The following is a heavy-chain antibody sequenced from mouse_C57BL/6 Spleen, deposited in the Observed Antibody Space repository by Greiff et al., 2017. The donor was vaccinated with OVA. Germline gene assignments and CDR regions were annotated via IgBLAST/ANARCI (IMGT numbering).Heavy chain of an antibody. J-gene: IGHJ4*01. CDR2: INPGSGGT. Sequence: QVQLQQSGAELVRPGTSVKVSCKASGYAFTNYLIEWVKQRPGQGLEWIGVINPGSGGTNYNEKFKGKATLTADKSSSTAYMQLSSLTSEDSAVYFCAREKDGKPGNYAMDFWGQGTSVTVSS. CDR3: AREKDGKPGNYAMDF. V-gene: IGHV1-54*01. CDR1: GYAFTNYL. D-gene: IGHD2-1*01.